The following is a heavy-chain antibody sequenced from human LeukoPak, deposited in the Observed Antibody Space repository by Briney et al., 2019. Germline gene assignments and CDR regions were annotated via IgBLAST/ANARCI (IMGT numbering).Heavy chain of an antibody. Sequence: PGGSLRLSCAASGFTFSSYGMHWVRQAPGKGLEWVAVIWYDGSNKYYADSVKGRFTISRDNSKNTLYLQMNSLSAEDAAVYYCAKDVVGSSSPDFDYWDQGTLVTVPS. CDR2: IWYDGSNK. J-gene: IGHJ4*02. V-gene: IGHV3-33*06. CDR1: GFTFSSYG. D-gene: IGHD6-6*01. CDR3: AKDVVGSSSPDFDY.